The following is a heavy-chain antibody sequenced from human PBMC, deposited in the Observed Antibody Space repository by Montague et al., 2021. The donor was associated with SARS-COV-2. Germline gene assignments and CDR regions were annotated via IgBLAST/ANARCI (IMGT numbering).Heavy chain of an antibody. J-gene: IGHJ4*02. D-gene: IGHD3-16*01. V-gene: IGHV4-38-2*02. CDR1: GFSIGSGYY. Sequence: SETLSLTCTVSGFSIGSGYYWCWIRQPPGKGLEWIGSIYHRGTTYYNPSLQSRLTMSIDTSTKQFSLRLTSVTAADTAVFFCVRQQAGGLRPVCDIWGQGTLVTVSS. CDR2: IYHRGTT. CDR3: VRQQAGGLRPVCDI.